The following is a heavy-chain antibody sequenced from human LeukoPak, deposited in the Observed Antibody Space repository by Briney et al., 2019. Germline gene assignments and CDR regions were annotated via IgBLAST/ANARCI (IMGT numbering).Heavy chain of an antibody. CDR1: GFTFSSHT. J-gene: IGHJ4*02. CDR3: ARDKEWVTSCIDY. D-gene: IGHD2-2*01. Sequence: PGGSLRLSCAASGFTFSSHTMNWVRQAPGKGLEWVSSISSSSSYIYYADSVKGRFTISRDNAKNSLYLQMNSLRAEDTAVYYCARDKEWVTSCIDYWGQGTLVTVSS. V-gene: IGHV3-21*01. CDR2: ISSSSSYI.